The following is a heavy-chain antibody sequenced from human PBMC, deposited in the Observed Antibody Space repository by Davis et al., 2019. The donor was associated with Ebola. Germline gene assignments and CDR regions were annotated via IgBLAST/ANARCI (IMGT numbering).Heavy chain of an antibody. V-gene: IGHV3-23*01. CDR3: ARKEGGPNPFDY. CDR1: GFSFSSYA. J-gene: IGHJ4*02. D-gene: IGHD3-16*01. Sequence: GESLKISCAASGFSFSSYAMSWVRQAPGKGPEWVSSMSSSGDSTSYRDSVKGRFTISRDNSKNTMSLQMNGLTVEDTAVYYCARKEGGPNPFDYWGQGTLVTVSS. CDR2: MSSSGDST.